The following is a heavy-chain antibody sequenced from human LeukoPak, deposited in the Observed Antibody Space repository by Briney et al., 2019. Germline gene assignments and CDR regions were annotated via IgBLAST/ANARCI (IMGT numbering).Heavy chain of an antibody. J-gene: IGHJ4*02. V-gene: IGHV3-74*01. CDR3: ARSPYYYDSSGYLPY. D-gene: IGHD3-22*01. Sequence: GGSLRLSCAASGFTFSIYWMHWVRQAPGKGLVWVSRINSDGRSTIYADSVKGRFTISRDNAKNTLYLQMNSLRAEDTAVYYCARSPYYYDSSGYLPYWGQGTLVTVSS. CDR1: GFTFSIYW. CDR2: INSDGRST.